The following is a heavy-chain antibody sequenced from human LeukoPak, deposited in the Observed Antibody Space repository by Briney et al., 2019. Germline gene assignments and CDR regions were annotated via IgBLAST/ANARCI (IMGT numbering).Heavy chain of an antibody. D-gene: IGHD1-26*01. CDR1: GFTFSYYA. CDR2: ISSNGDST. Sequence: PGGSLRLSCAASGFTFSYYAMHWVRQAPGKGLEYVSAISSNGDSTYYADSVKGRFIISRDNSKNTLYLQVGSLRAEDTAVYYCARDGRGIYFDHWGQGTLVTVSS. CDR3: ARDGRGIYFDH. V-gene: IGHV3-64*02. J-gene: IGHJ4*02.